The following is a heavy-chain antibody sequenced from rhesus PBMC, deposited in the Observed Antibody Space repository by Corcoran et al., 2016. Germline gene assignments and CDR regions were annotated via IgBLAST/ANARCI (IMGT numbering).Heavy chain of an antibody. V-gene: IGHV3-16*02. J-gene: IGHJ4*01. Sequence: EVQLVESGGGLVQPGGSLRLSCAASGFTFSNYWMSWVRHAPGKGLDWVGRIKNKADSGTAAYDESVKGRFTISRDDSKTTLYLQMNSLKTEDTAVYYCVTVTTLLAYWGQGVLVTVSS. CDR2: IKNKADSGTA. CDR3: VTVTTLLAY. CDR1: GFTFSNYW. D-gene: IGHD4-35*01.